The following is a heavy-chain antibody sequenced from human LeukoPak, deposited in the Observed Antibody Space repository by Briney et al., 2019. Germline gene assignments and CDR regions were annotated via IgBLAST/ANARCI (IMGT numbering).Heavy chain of an antibody. D-gene: IGHD1-1*01. J-gene: IGHJ6*03. V-gene: IGHV1-18*01. CDR2: ISTNSGNT. CDR3: ARNGTGTTGYYYFYMDV. Sequence: ASVKLSCTTSGYTFTSYGITWVRQAPGKGLEWMGWISTNSGNTNYAQKVQGRVTMTTDTSTSTAYMELRSLRTDDTAVYYCARNGTGTTGYYYFYMDVWGKGTTVTVSS. CDR1: GYTFTSYG.